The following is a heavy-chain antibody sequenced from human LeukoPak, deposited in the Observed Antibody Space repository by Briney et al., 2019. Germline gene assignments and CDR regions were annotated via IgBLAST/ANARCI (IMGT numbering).Heavy chain of an antibody. D-gene: IGHD3-9*01. CDR2: IDPSDSYT. J-gene: IGHJ6*04. CDR3: ARHLLRYFDWFHYGMDV. CDR1: GYRFTSYW. Sequence: GESLKISCKGSGYRFTSYWISWVRQMPGKGLEWMGRIDPSDSYTNYSPSLQGHVTISADKSISTAYLQWSSLKASDTAMYYCARHLLRYFDWFHYGMDVWGKGTTVTVSS. V-gene: IGHV5-10-1*01.